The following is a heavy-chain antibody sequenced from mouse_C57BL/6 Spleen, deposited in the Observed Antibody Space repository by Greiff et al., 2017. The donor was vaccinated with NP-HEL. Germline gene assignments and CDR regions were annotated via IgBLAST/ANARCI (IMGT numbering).Heavy chain of an antibody. CDR1: GYTFTSYW. V-gene: IGHV1-64*01. CDR3: AREDYGSSYAMDY. Sequence: VQLQQPGAELVKPGASVKLSCKASGYTFTSYWMHWVKQRPGQGLEWIGMIHPNSGSTNYNEKFKSKATLTVDKSSSTAYMQLSSLTSEDSAVCYCAREDYGSSYAMDYWGQGTSVTVSS. D-gene: IGHD1-1*01. J-gene: IGHJ4*01. CDR2: IHPNSGST.